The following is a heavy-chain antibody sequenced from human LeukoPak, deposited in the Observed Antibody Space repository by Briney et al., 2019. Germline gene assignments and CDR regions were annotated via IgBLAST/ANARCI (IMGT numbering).Heavy chain of an antibody. Sequence: PGGSLRLSCAASGFTFSSYGMHWVRQAPGKGLEWVAVISYDGSNKYYADSVKGRFTISRDNSKNTLYLQMNSLRAEDTAVYYCAKVAQITIFGVGTNYYYGMDVWGQGTTVTVSS. CDR2: ISYDGSNK. D-gene: IGHD3-3*01. CDR1: GFTFSSYG. CDR3: AKVAQITIFGVGTNYYYGMDV. J-gene: IGHJ6*02. V-gene: IGHV3-30*18.